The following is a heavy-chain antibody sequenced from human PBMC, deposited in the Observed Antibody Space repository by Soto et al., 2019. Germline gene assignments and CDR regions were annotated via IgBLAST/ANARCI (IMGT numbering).Heavy chain of an antibody. J-gene: IGHJ4*02. D-gene: IGHD5-18*01. CDR1: GGTFSSYA. CDR3: ARQDTAMATRYFDY. Sequence: SVKVSCKASGGTFSSYAISWVRQAPGQGLEWMGGIIPIFGTANYAQKFQGRVTITADESTSTAYMELSSLRSEDTAVYYCARQDTAMATRYFDYWGQGTLVTVSS. CDR2: IIPIFGTA. V-gene: IGHV1-69*13.